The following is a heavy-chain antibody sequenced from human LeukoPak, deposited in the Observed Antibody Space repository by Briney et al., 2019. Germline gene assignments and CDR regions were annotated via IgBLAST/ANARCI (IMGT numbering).Heavy chain of an antibody. CDR3: AKDALISFRGAWSQSDS. CDR1: GFTFSNYA. CDR2: ISHDGSNK. Sequence: GGSLRLSCAASGFTFSNYAMHWVRQAPGKGLEWVAVISHDGSNKYYADSVKGRFTISRDNSKNTLYLQMSSLRAEDTAVYYCAKDALISFRGAWSQSDSWGQGTLVTVSS. V-gene: IGHV3-30-3*01. D-gene: IGHD3-16*02. J-gene: IGHJ4*02.